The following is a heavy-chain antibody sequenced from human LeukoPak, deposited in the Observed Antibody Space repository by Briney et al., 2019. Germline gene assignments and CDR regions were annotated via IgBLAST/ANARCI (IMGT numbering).Heavy chain of an antibody. CDR1: GGTFSSYA. J-gene: IGHJ6*03. V-gene: IGHV1-69*06. CDR3: ATRIAAAGTQVSYYYYYMDV. CDR2: IIPIFGTA. D-gene: IGHD6-13*01. Sequence: ASVTVSCKASGGTFSSYAISWVRQAPGQGLEWMGGIIPIFGTANYAQKFQGRVTITADKSTSTAYMELSSLRSEDTAVYYCATRIAAAGTQVSYYYYYMDVWGKGTTVTVSS.